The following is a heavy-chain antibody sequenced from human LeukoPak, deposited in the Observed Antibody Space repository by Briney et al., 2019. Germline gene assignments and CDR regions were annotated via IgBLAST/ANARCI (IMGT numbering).Heavy chain of an antibody. CDR2: ISISCGII. CDR1: GFTFSSYS. Sequence: WGSLRLSCAASGFTFSSYSMNWVRQAPGKGLEWVSYISISCGIIYYADSVKGRFTISTDNSKNSLYLQMNSLRAEDTAVYYCARETLADCCGGNCYSWGIDEWGQGTLVTAYS. V-gene: IGHV3-48*01. D-gene: IGHD2-21*02. CDR3: ARETLADCCGGNCYSWGIDE. J-gene: IGHJ4*01.